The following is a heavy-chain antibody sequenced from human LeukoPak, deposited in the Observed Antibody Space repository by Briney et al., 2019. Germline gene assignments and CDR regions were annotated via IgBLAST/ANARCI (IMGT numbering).Heavy chain of an antibody. J-gene: IGHJ6*02. Sequence: ASVKVSCKASGYTFTSYGISWVRQAPGQGLEWMGWISAYNDNTYYAQRVQGRVTMTTDMYTTTAYMELKSLRYDDTAVYYCARDKGLGGKYYDYFYGKDAWGQGTTVTVSS. CDR1: GYTFTSYG. CDR2: ISAYNDNT. CDR3: ARDKGLGGKYYDYFYGKDA. V-gene: IGHV1-18*04. D-gene: IGHD1-1*01.